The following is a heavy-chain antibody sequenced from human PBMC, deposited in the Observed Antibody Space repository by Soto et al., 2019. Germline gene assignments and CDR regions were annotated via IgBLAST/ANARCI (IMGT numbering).Heavy chain of an antibody. CDR3: ARNSDYERFFDY. CDR1: GFTFSSYS. V-gene: IGHV3-21*01. CDR2: ISSSSSYI. D-gene: IGHD5-12*01. Sequence: EVQLVESGGGLVKPGGSLRLSCAASGFTFSSYSMNWVRQAPGKGLEWVSSISSSSSYIYYADSVKGRFTISRDNAKNSLYLQMNSLRAEDTAVYYCARNSDYERFFDYWGQGTLVTVSS. J-gene: IGHJ4*02.